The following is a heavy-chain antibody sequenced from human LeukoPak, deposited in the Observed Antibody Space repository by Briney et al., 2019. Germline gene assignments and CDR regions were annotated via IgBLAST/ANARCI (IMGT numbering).Heavy chain of an antibody. V-gene: IGHV1-2*02. D-gene: IGHD3-10*01. Sequence: ASVKVSCKTSGYTFTGYYMHWVRQAPGQGLEWMGWINPNIGDTNYAQKFQGRVTMTRDTSISTAYMELSRLRSDDTAVYYCARVNYYGSGSYYHPFDPWGQGTLVTVSS. CDR2: INPNIGDT. CDR3: ARVNYYGSGSYYHPFDP. CDR1: GYTFTGYY. J-gene: IGHJ5*02.